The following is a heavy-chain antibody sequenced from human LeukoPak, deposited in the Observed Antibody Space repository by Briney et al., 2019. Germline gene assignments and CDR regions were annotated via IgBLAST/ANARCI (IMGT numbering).Heavy chain of an antibody. J-gene: IGHJ6*03. CDR3: AKDYGDYRNYYYYYMDV. CDR1: GFTFDDYA. D-gene: IGHD4-17*01. CDR2: ISGDGGST. V-gene: IGHV3-43*02. Sequence: PGGSLRLSCAASGFTFDDYAMHWVRQAPGKGLEWVSLISGDGGSTYYADSVKGRFTISRDNSKNSLYLQMNRLRTEDTALYYCAKDYGDYRNYYYYYMDVWGKGTTVTVSS.